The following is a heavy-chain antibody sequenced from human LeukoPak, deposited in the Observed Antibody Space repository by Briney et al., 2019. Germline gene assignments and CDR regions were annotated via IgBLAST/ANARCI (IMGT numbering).Heavy chain of an antibody. Sequence: SETLSLTCAVSGYSISSGYYWGWIRQPPGKGLEWIGSFYHSGSTYYNPSLKSRVTIPVDTSKNQFSLKLSSVTAADTAVYYCARHLSGSRDAFDIWGQGTMVTVSS. CDR3: ARHLSGSRDAFDI. CDR2: FYHSGST. J-gene: IGHJ3*02. D-gene: IGHD3-3*02. V-gene: IGHV4-38-2*01. CDR1: GYSISSGYY.